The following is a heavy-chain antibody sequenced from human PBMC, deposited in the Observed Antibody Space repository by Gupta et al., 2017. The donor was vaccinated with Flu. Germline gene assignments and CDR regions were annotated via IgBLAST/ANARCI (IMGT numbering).Heavy chain of an antibody. CDR1: GFTFNAYT. Sequence: EVQLVESGGGLVQPGGSLRLSCAASGFTFNAYTLNWVRQAPGKGLEWVAHITSGSSTIYYADSVKGRFTISRDNDKNSLYLQMSSLGVEDTAVYYCARGGYCSGGSCYRPVYDFDYLGQGALVTVSS. D-gene: IGHD2-15*01. J-gene: IGHJ4*02. CDR3: ARGGYCSGGSCYRPVYDFDY. CDR2: ITSGSSTI. V-gene: IGHV3-48*01.